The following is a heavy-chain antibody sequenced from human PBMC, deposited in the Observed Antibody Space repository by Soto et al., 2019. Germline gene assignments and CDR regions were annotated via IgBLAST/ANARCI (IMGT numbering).Heavy chain of an antibody. Sequence: PSETLSLTCAVYGGSFSGYYWSWIRQPPGKGLEWIGEINHSGSTNYSPSLKSRVTISVDTSKNQFSLKLSSVTAADTAVYYCARGTRGYSSGWYDYWGQGTLVTVSS. CDR3: ARGTRGYSSGWYDY. V-gene: IGHV4-34*01. CDR1: GGSFSGYY. D-gene: IGHD6-19*01. CDR2: INHSGST. J-gene: IGHJ4*02.